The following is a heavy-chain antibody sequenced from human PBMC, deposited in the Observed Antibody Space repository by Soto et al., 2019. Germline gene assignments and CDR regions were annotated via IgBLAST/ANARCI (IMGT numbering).Heavy chain of an antibody. Sequence: SETLSLTCAVYGGSFSGYYWSWIRQPPGKGLEWIGEINHSGSTNYNPSLKSRVTISVDTSKNQFSLKLSSVTAADTAVYYCASLDGYNCFDYWGQGTLVTVSS. CDR2: INHSGST. D-gene: IGHD5-12*01. J-gene: IGHJ4*02. CDR3: ASLDGYNCFDY. CDR1: GGSFSGYY. V-gene: IGHV4-34*01.